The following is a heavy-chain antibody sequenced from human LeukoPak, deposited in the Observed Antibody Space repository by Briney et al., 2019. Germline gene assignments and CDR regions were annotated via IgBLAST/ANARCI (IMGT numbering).Heavy chain of an antibody. CDR2: IYPGDSDT. CDR3: ARQETGYDYHYYYGMDV. CDR1: GYSFTSYW. J-gene: IGHJ6*02. Sequence: GESLKISCKGSGYSFTSYWIGWVRQMPGKGLEWMGIIYPGDSDTRYSPSFQGQVTISADKSISTAYLQWSSLKASDTAMYYCARQETGYDYHYYYGMDVWGQGTTVTVSS. V-gene: IGHV5-51*01. D-gene: IGHD5-12*01.